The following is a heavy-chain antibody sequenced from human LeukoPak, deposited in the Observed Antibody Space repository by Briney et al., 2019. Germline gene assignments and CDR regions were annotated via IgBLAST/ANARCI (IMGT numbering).Heavy chain of an antibody. CDR1: GFTFSSYW. V-gene: IGHV3-7*01. J-gene: IGHJ3*02. CDR3: ARSLLMTYSSSWYGDAFDI. D-gene: IGHD6-13*01. Sequence: GGSLRLSCAASGFTFSSYWMSWVRQAPGKGLEWVANIKQDGREKYYVDSVKGRFTISRDNAKNSLYLQMNSLRAEDTAVYYCARSLLMTYSSSWYGDAFDIWGQGTMVTVSS. CDR2: IKQDGREK.